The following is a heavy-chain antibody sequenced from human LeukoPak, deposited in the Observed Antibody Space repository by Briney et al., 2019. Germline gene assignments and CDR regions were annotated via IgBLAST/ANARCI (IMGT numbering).Heavy chain of an antibody. CDR3: ARTYYYGSGSYPIDY. D-gene: IGHD3-10*01. J-gene: IGHJ4*02. Sequence: PGGSLRLSCAASGFTFSSSGMHWVRQAPGKGLEWVANIKQDGSEKYYVDSVKGRFTISRDNAKNSLYLQMNSLRAEDTAVYYCARTYYYGSGSYPIDYWGQGTLVTVSS. CDR2: IKQDGSEK. V-gene: IGHV3-7*01. CDR1: GFTFSSSG.